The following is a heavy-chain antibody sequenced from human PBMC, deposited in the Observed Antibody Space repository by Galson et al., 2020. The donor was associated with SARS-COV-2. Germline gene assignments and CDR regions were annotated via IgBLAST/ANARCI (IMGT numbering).Heavy chain of an antibody. CDR1: GFTFSSYA. CDR3: AGSHKNFWYNFDN. CDR2: ISYDGSNK. V-gene: IGHV3-30-3*01. Sequence: GGSLRLSCAASGFTFSSYAMHWVRQAPGKGLEWVAVISYDGSNKYYADSVKGRFTISRDNSKNTLYLQMNSLRAEDTAVYYCAGSHKNFWYNFDNWGQGALVTVSS. D-gene: IGHD6-13*01. J-gene: IGHJ4*02.